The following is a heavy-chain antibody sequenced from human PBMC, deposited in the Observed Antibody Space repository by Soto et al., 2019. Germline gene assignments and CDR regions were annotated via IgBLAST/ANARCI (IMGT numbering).Heavy chain of an antibody. J-gene: IGHJ3*02. D-gene: IGHD6-6*01. CDR2: MNSNSGNT. CDR3: ARGGRIAARDDAFDI. V-gene: IGHV1-8*01. Sequence: ASVKVSCKASGYTFTSYDINWVRQATGQGLEWMGWMNSNSGNTGYAQKFQDRVTMTRNTSISTAYMELSSLRSEDTAVYYCARGGRIAARDDAFDIWGQGTMVTVSS. CDR1: GYTFTSYD.